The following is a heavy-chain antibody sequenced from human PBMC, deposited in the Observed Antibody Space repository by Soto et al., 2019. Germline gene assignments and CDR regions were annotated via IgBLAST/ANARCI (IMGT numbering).Heavy chain of an antibody. CDR2: IIPIFGTA. CDR3: ARHFPHYYDSSDWFDP. J-gene: IGHJ5*02. D-gene: IGHD3-22*01. V-gene: IGHV1-69*01. Sequence: QVQLVQSGAEVKKPGSSVKVSCKASGGTFSSYAISWVRQAPGQGLEWMGGIIPIFGTANYAQKFQGRVTITADESMSTAYMELSSLRSEDTAVYYCARHFPHYYDSSDWFDPWGQGTLVTVSS. CDR1: GGTFSSYA.